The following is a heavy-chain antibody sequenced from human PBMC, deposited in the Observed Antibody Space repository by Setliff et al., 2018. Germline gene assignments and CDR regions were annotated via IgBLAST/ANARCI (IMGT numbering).Heavy chain of an antibody. J-gene: IGHJ3*02. D-gene: IGHD1-1*01. CDR1: GDSISSGNW. CDR2: IYDSGYT. V-gene: IGHV4-31*01. Sequence: KPSETLSLTCAVSGDSISSGNWWNCIRQHPGKGLEWIGYIYDSGYTYYNPSLKSLFIISVDTSMNQFSLKLNSVTAADTAVYYCARSPSAHTPLQDVFDIWGQGTLVTVS. CDR3: ARSPSAHTPLQDVFDI.